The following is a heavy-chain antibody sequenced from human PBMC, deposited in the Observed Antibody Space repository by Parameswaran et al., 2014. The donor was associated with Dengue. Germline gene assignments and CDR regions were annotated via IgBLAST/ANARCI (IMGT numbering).Heavy chain of an antibody. CDR2: IYYSGST. Sequence: RWIRQPPGKGLEWIGYIYYSGSTNYNPSLKSRVTISVDTSKNQFSLKLSSVTAADTAVYYCARVGHSTTRDGYWFDPWGQGTLVTRLL. CDR3: ARVGHSTTRDGYWFDP. D-gene: IGHD6-13*01. V-gene: IGHV4-59*01. J-gene: IGHJ5*02.